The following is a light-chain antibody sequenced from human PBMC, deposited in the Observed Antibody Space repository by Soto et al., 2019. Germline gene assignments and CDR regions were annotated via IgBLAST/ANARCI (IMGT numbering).Light chain of an antibody. CDR1: QSVSNNY. Sequence: EIVLTQSPGTLSLSPGERATLSCRASQSVSNNYLAWYQQKPGQAPRLLIYAAPNRATGIPERFSGSGSGTDFTLTISRLAPEDFAVYYCQQYGSSGTFGQGTKVDIK. CDR3: QQYGSSGT. V-gene: IGKV3-20*01. J-gene: IGKJ1*01. CDR2: AAP.